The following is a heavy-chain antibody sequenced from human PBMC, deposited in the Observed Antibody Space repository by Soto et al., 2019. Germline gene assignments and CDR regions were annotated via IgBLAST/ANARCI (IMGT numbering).Heavy chain of an antibody. D-gene: IGHD2-15*01. J-gene: IGHJ4*02. Sequence: VGSLRLSGEASGFTFSGFDMHWVSQPTGKGLEWVSTIGTAGDTYYAVSVKGRFTISRDNAKNSLSLQMNSLRAGDTAVYFCARGQEVGAHFFDSWGQGTQVTVSS. CDR3: ARGQEVGAHFFDS. CDR2: IGTAGDT. V-gene: IGHV3-13*01. CDR1: GFTFSGFD.